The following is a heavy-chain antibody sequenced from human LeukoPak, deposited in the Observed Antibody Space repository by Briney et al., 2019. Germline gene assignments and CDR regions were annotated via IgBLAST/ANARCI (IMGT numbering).Heavy chain of an antibody. V-gene: IGHV3-23*01. D-gene: IGHD3-16*02. CDR3: TAQLYDYVWGSYRDFYY. J-gene: IGHJ4*02. CDR1: RFTFFRYI. CDR2: LSVSGGST. Sequence: GGAPRVSSAASRFTFFRYIMSPGRPAPREGLERVSDLSVSGGSTHSADSPKSRFTISRDNFKNTVYLQMKSPRAEGTAVYHCTAQLYDYVWGSYRDFYYWGQGTLVTVSS.